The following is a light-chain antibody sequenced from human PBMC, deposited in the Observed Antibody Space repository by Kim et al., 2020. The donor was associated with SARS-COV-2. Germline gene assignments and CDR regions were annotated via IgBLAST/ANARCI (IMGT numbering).Light chain of an antibody. V-gene: IGLV7-46*01. CDR2: DIS. J-gene: IGLJ3*02. Sequence: QAVVTQEPSLTVSPGGTVTLTCASSTGTVTSGHIPHWFQQRPGQAPRTLIYDISKKHSWTPARFSGFFLGGKAAPTLSGAQVEDEAEYYCLLHYDKTWVFGGGTQLTVL. CDR3: LLHYDKTWV. CDR1: TGTVTSGHI.